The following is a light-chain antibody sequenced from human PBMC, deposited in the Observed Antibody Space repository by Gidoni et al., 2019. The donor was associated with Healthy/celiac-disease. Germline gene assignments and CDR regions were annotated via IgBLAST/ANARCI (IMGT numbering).Light chain of an antibody. V-gene: IGKV1-39*01. CDR1: QSISSY. J-gene: IGKJ1*01. CDR3: QQSYSTGGT. Sequence: DIQMTQSPSSLSASVGDRVTITCRASQSISSYLNWYQQKPGKAPKLLIYAASSLQSGVPSRFSGSGSGTDFTVTISSLQPEDFATYYCQQSYSTGGTFGQGTKVEIK. CDR2: AAS.